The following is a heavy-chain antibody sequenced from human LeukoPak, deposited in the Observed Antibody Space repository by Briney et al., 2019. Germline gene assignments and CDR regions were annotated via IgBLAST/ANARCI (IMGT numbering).Heavy chain of an antibody. V-gene: IGHV4-31*03. J-gene: IGHJ4*02. CDR1: GGSISSGGYY. D-gene: IGHD5-18*01. CDR3: ARSADTAMVPYYFDY. CDR2: IYYSGST. Sequence: SETLSLTCTVSGGSISSGGYYWSWLRQHPGTGLEWIGYIYYSGSTYYNPSLKSRVTISVDTSKNRFSLKLSSVTAADTAVYYCARSADTAMVPYYFDYWGQGTLVTVSS.